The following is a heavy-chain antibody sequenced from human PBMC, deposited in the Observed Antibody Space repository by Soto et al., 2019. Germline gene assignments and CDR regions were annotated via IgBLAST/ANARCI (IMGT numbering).Heavy chain of an antibody. CDR3: TKGYTYSGSQDGPDGMDV. Sequence: EVQVLESGGGVVKPGGSLKLSCVTSGFNFNNYAMSWVRQAPGKGLQWVSSISETGDTSYYTDSARGRFTISRDNSKNTLSLQMNSLRAEDTALYYCTKGYTYSGSQDGPDGMDVWGQGTTVAVSS. CDR2: ISETGDTS. CDR1: GFNFNNYA. D-gene: IGHD1-26*01. V-gene: IGHV3-23*01. J-gene: IGHJ6*02.